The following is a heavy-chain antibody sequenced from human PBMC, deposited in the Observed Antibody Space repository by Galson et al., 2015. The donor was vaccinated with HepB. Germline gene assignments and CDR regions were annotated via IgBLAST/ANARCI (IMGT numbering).Heavy chain of an antibody. Sequence: SLRLSCAASGFTFRSHWMHWVRQAPGKGLVWVSRINTDGSSTSYVDSVKGRFTISRDNAKNTLYLQMNSLRAEDTAVYYCAREVVRGVIINSFPFDYWGQGILVTVSS. D-gene: IGHD3-10*01. J-gene: IGHJ4*02. CDR3: AREVVRGVIINSFPFDY. V-gene: IGHV3-74*01. CDR1: GFTFRSHW. CDR2: INTDGSST.